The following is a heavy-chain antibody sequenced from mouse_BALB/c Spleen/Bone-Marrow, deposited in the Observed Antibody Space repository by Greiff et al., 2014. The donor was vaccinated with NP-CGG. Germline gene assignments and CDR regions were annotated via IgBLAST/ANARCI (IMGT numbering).Heavy chain of an antibody. CDR2: IYPGSDST. CDR3: AREKDWVFDY. D-gene: IGHD4-1*01. J-gene: IGHJ2*01. V-gene: IGHV1-55*01. Sequence: QVQLKEAGAELGKPGTSVKMSCKASGYTFTSYWMHWGKQRPGQGLEWIGDIYPGSDSTNYNEKFKSKATLTVGTSSSTAYMQLSSLTSEDSAVYYCAREKDWVFDYWGQGTTLTVSS. CDR1: GYTFTSYW.